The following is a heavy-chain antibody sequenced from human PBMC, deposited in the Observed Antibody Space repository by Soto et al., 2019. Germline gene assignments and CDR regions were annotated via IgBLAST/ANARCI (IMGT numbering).Heavy chain of an antibody. J-gene: IGHJ5*02. CDR1: GGSISSGGYY. CDR2: IYYSGST. Sequence: QVQLQESGPGLVKPSQTLSLTCTVSGGSISSGGYYWSWIRQHPGKGLEWIGYIYYSGSTYYNPSLKSRVTISVETSKNHFSLKLSSVTAEDTAGYYCARAAHYSSPFRWFDPWGQGTLFSVSS. CDR3: ARAAHYSSPFRWFDP. D-gene: IGHD6-13*01. V-gene: IGHV4-31*03.